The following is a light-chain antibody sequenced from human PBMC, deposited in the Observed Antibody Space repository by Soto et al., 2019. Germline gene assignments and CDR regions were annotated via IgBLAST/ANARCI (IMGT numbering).Light chain of an antibody. J-gene: IGLJ3*02. CDR3: CSYAPNNTWV. CDR1: NSDVGAYNY. CDR2: EVN. V-gene: IGLV2-14*01. Sequence: QSALTQPASVSGSPGQSITISCTGTNSDVGAYNYVSWYQEHPGKAPKLIIYEVNDRPSGVSTRFSASKSANTASLTISGLQPDDEAHYYCCSYAPNNTWVFGRGTKVTVL.